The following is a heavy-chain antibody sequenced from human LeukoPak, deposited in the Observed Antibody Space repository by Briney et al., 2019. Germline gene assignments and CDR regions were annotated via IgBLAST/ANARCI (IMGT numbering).Heavy chain of an antibody. V-gene: IGHV4-4*02. CDR3: ALVYNDIWEL. D-gene: IGHD3-22*01. CDR2: INHSGST. Sequence: PSETLSLTCAVSSGSISSSTWWSWVRQPPGKGLEWIGEINHSGSTHYTPSLKSRVTISVDTSDNKFSLKMISVTAADAAVYYCALVYNDIWELWGRGTLVTVSS. J-gene: IGHJ4*02. CDR1: SGSISSSTW.